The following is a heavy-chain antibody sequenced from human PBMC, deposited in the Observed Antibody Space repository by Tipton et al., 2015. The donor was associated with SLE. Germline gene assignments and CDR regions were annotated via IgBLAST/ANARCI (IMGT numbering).Heavy chain of an antibody. J-gene: IGHJ4*02. CDR3: ARAWDSSIIADY. CDR2: INHSGST. CDR1: GGSFSGYY. V-gene: IGHV4-34*01. Sequence: TLSLTCAVYGGSFSGYYWSWIRQPPGKGLEWIGEINHSGSTNYNPSLKSRVTISVDTSKNQFSLKLSSVTAADTAVYYCARAWDSSIIADYWGQGTLVTVSS. D-gene: IGHD6-13*01.